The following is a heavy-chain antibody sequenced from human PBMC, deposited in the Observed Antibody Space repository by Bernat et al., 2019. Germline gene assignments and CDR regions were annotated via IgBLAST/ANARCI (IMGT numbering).Heavy chain of an antibody. D-gene: IGHD3-22*01. V-gene: IGHV3-48*01. CDR3: ARTLKYYYDSSAYYYLYFDY. Sequence: EVQLVESGGGLVQPGGSLRLSCAASGFTFSSYSMNWVRQAPGKGLEWVSYISSSSSTIYYADSVKGRFTISRDNAKNSLYLQMNSLRAEDTAVYYCARTLKYYYDSSAYYYLYFDYWGQGTLVTVSS. J-gene: IGHJ4*02. CDR1: GFTFSSYS. CDR2: ISSSSSTI.